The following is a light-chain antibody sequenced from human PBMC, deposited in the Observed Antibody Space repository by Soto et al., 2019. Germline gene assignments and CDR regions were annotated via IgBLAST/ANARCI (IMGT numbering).Light chain of an antibody. CDR3: QEYKTYT. CDR2: TAS. CDR1: QSISIW. Sequence: DIQMTQSPSTLPASVGDRVTITCRASQSISIWLAWYQQKPGKAPKLLIYTASNLESGVPSRFSGSGSGTEFTLTISSLQTDDSATYFCQEYKTYTFGPGTKVDI. V-gene: IGKV1-5*03. J-gene: IGKJ2*01.